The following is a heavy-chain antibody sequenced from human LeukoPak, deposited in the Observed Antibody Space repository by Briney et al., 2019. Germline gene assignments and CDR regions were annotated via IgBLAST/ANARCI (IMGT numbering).Heavy chain of an antibody. CDR1: GFTFSSYW. Sequence: GGSLRLSCAASGFTFSSYWMSWVRQAPGKGLEWVAVISYDGSNKYYADSVKGRFTFSRDNSKNTLSLQMNSLRAEDTALYYCARDLEGSSAGYYFDYWGQGTLVTVSS. V-gene: IGHV3-30*01. CDR3: ARDLEGSSAGYYFDY. J-gene: IGHJ4*02. D-gene: IGHD6-6*01. CDR2: ISYDGSNK.